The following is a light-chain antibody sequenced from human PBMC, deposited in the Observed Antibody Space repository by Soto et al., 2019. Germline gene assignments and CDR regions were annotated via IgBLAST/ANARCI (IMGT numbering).Light chain of an antibody. CDR2: EVS. CDR1: SSDVGSYNL. CDR3: SSYAGSNNLV. Sequence: QSALAQPASVSGSPGQSITISCPGTSSDVGSYNLVSWYQQHPGKAPKLMIFEVSKRPSGVSNRFSGSKSGNTASLTVSGLQAEDEADYYCSSYAGSNNLVFGTGTKVTVL. V-gene: IGLV2-14*02. J-gene: IGLJ1*01.